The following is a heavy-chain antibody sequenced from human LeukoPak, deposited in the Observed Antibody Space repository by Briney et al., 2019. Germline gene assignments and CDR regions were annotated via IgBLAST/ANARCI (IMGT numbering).Heavy chain of an antibody. J-gene: IGHJ4*02. CDR2: INPSGGST. Sequence: GASVKVSCKASGYTFTSYYMHWVRQAPGQGLEWMGIINPSGGSTSYAQKFQGRVTMTRDTSTSTVYMELRSLRSDDTAVYYCARDRHFNYYDSSTLTDYWGQGTLVTVSS. D-gene: IGHD3-22*01. CDR1: GYTFTSYY. V-gene: IGHV1-46*01. CDR3: ARDRHFNYYDSSTLTDY.